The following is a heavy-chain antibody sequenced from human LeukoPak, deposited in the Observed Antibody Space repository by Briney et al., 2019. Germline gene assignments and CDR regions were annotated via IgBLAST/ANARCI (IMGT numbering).Heavy chain of an antibody. Sequence: GGSLRLSCAASGFTFSTYTMNWVRQAPGKGLEWVSSISSSSVSMYYADSVKGRFTISRDNAKNSLYLQMNSLRAEDTAVYYCAKDLQYYYGSGPKVWGQGTLVPVSS. CDR1: GFTFSTYT. J-gene: IGHJ4*02. D-gene: IGHD3-10*01. CDR3: AKDLQYYYGSGPKV. V-gene: IGHV3-21*01. CDR2: ISSSSVSM.